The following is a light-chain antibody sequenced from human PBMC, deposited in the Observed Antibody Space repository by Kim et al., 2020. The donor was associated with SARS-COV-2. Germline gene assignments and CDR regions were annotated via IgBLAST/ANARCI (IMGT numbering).Light chain of an antibody. Sequence: QGVTISCTRSSSNIRAGYDVHWYQHLPGPAPKPLIFGNTNRPSGVPDRFSGSQSGTSASLAINGLQAEDEADYYCQSYDRSLSGSLFGGGTKLTVL. J-gene: IGLJ2*01. CDR3: QSYDRSLSGSL. CDR1: SSNIRAGYD. CDR2: GNT. V-gene: IGLV1-40*01.